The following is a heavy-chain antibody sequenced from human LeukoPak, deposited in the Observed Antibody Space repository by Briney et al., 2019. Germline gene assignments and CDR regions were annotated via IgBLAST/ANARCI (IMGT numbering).Heavy chain of an antibody. J-gene: IGHJ4*02. CDR1: GGTFSSYA. CDR2: IIPIFGTA. D-gene: IGHD1-26*01. V-gene: IGHV1-69*13. Sequence: ASVKVSCEASGGTFSSYAISWVRQAPGQGLEWMGGIIPIFGTANYAQKFQGRVTITADESTSTAYMELSSLRSEDTAVYYCARSRIVGATVLPFDYWGQGTLVTVSS. CDR3: ARSRIVGATVLPFDY.